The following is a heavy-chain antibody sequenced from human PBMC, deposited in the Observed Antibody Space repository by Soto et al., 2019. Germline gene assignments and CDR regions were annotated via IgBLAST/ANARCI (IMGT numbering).Heavy chain of an antibody. CDR3: ARGSGYYRNFDS. Sequence: PSETLSLTCYVSGGSITSGGYSWTWIRHQPGKALQWIGYIFGSGSAYYNPSLKSRLTISVDTGKNLFSLELSSVTAADTAVYYCARGSGYYRNFDSWGQGTLVTVSS. V-gene: IGHV4-31*02. CDR2: IFGSGSA. J-gene: IGHJ4*02. CDR1: GGSITSGGYS. D-gene: IGHD3-3*01.